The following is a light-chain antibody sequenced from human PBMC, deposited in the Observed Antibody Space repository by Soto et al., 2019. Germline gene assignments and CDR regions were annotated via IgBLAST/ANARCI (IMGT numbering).Light chain of an antibody. CDR3: QQSFSTPYT. CDR1: QSVFYSSNNKNC. V-gene: IGKV4-1*01. CDR2: WAS. J-gene: IGKJ2*01. Sequence: DIVMTQSPDSLAVSLGERATINCKSSQSVFYSSNNKNCLAWYQQKPGQPPKLLIYWASTRESGVPDRFSGSGSGTDFTLTISSLQAEDVAVYYCQQSFSTPYTFGQGTKLEIK.